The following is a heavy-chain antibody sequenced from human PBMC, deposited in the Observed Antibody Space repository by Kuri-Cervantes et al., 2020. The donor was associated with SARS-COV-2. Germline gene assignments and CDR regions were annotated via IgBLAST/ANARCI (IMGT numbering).Heavy chain of an antibody. V-gene: IGHV1-18*01. D-gene: IGHD2-2*01. CDR1: GYTLTELS. J-gene: IGHJ4*02. CDR3: ARAFCSSTSCYYFDY. CDR2: ISAYNGNT. Sequence: ASVKVSRKVSGYTLTELSMHWVRQAPGQGLEWMGWISAYNGNTNYAQKLQGRVTMTTDTSTSTAYMELRSLRSDDTAVYYCARAFCSSTSCYYFDYWGQGTLVTVSS.